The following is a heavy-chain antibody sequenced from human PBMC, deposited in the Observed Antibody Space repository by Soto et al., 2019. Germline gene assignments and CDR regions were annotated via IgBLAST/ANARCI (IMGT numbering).Heavy chain of an antibody. Sequence: RGPLRLSCAASGFTFSNYPMSWVRQAPGKGLEWVSAISGSGGSTYYADSVKGRFTISIDNSKNTLYLQMNSLRAEDTAVYYCAKDRITGTVDAFDIWGQGTMVTVS. V-gene: IGHV3-23*01. D-gene: IGHD1-20*01. J-gene: IGHJ3*02. CDR1: GFTFSNYP. CDR3: AKDRITGTVDAFDI. CDR2: ISGSGGST.